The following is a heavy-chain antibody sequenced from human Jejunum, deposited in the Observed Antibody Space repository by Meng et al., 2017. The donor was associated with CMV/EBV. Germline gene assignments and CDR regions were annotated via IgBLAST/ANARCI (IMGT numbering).Heavy chain of an antibody. CDR3: ARDIDH. CDR1: GFTFSSYT. Sequence: VELVGSGGGLVKAGGSLILSCIGSGFTFSSYTMNWVRQAPGKGLEWVSSISSSSRYINYADSVKGRFTISRDNAKNSLYLQMNSLRVEDTAIYYCARDIDHWGQGTLVTVSS. J-gene: IGHJ5*02. V-gene: IGHV3-21*01. CDR2: ISSSSRYI.